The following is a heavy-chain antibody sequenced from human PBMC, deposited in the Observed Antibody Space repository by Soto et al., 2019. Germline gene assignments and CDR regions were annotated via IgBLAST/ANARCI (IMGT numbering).Heavy chain of an antibody. CDR3: ARGGVTMVRGVMGY. J-gene: IGHJ4*02. Sequence: GGSLRLSCAASGFTFSSYGMHWVRQAPGKGLEWVAVIWYDGSNKYYADSVKGRFTISRDNSKNTLYLQMNSLRAEDTAVYYCARGGVTMVRGVMGYWGQGTLVTVSS. D-gene: IGHD3-10*01. CDR1: GFTFSSYG. V-gene: IGHV3-33*01. CDR2: IWYDGSNK.